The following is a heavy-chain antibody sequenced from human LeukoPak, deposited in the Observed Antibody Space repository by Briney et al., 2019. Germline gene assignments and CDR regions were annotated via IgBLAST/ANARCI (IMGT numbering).Heavy chain of an antibody. CDR2: ISGSGGST. CDR1: GFTFSTYA. CDR3: AKEGHWNYGRAFDI. J-gene: IGHJ3*02. Sequence: GGSLRLSCAASGFTFSTYAMSWVRQAPGKGREWVSCISGSGGSTYYADSGKGRCTISRDNSENTLYLQMNSLRAEDTAVSYCAKEGHWNYGRAFDIWGQGTVVTVSS. V-gene: IGHV3-23*01. D-gene: IGHD1-7*01.